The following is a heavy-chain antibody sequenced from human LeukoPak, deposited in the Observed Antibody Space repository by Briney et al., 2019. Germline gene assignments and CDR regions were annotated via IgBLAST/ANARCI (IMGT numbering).Heavy chain of an antibody. D-gene: IGHD4-23*01. CDR1: GYTFTGYY. CDR3: ARSPDGGNSDY. Sequence: ASVKVSCKASGYTFTGYYMHWVRQAPGQGLEWMGRIIPILGIANYAQKFQGRVTITADKSTSTAYMELSSLRSEDTAVYYCARSPDGGNSDYWGQGTLVTVSS. J-gene: IGHJ4*02. CDR2: IIPILGIA. V-gene: IGHV1-69*02.